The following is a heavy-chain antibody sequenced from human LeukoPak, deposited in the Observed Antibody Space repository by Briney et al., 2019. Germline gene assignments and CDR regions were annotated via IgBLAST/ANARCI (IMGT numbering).Heavy chain of an antibody. Sequence: GGALRLSCAASGFTFINYEMTWVRQAPGKGLECVSYISSSGSTIYYADSVKGRFTISRDNAKNSLYLQMNSLRAEDTALYYCAIIGPLLWIGELQNDYWGQGTLVTVSS. J-gene: IGHJ4*02. CDR3: AIIGPLLWIGELQNDY. CDR1: GFTFINYE. CDR2: ISSSGSTI. V-gene: IGHV3-48*03. D-gene: IGHD3-10*01.